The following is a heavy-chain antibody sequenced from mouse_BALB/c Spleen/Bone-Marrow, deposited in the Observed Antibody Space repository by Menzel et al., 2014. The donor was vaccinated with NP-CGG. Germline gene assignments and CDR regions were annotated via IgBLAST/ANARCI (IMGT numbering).Heavy chain of an antibody. D-gene: IGHD1-1*01. V-gene: IGHV14-3*02. Sequence: VQLQQLGVELVKPGVSVKLPSTASGFNFQDTYMNWVKQRPEQGLEGIGRFDPANGNTKYDPKFQGKATITADASSNTAYLQLSSLASEDTAVYYCANYCYGSSLFAYWGQGTLVTVSA. CDR2: FDPANGNT. J-gene: IGHJ3*01. CDR1: GFNFQDTY. CDR3: ANYCYGSSLFAY.